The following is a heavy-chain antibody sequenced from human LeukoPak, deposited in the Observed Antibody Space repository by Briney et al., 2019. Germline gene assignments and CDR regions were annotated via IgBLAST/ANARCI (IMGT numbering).Heavy chain of an antibody. CDR1: GFTFSSYA. CDR2: ISGSPGST. V-gene: IGHV3-23*01. CDR3: ARDARVTGVDY. Sequence: GGSLRLSCAASGFTFSSYAMSWVRQAPGKGLEWVSAISGSPGSTYYADSVKGRFTISRDNSKNTLYLQMNSLRVEDTAVYYCARDARVTGVDYWGQGTLVTVSS. J-gene: IGHJ4*02. D-gene: IGHD2-21*02.